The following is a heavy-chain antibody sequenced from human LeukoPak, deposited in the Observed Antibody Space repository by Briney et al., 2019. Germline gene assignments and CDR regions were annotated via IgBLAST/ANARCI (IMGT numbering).Heavy chain of an antibody. V-gene: IGHV1-2*02. CDR2: INPDSGVT. D-gene: IGHD3-22*01. CDR3: AGNYYDSSGYYYAAFDI. Sequence: ASVKVSCKASGYTFTGYYIHWVRQAPGQGLEWMGWINPDSGVTNYAQKFQGRVTMTRDTSISTAYMELSRLRSDDTAVYYCAGNYYDSSGYYYAAFDIWGQGTMVTVSS. CDR1: GYTFTGYY. J-gene: IGHJ3*02.